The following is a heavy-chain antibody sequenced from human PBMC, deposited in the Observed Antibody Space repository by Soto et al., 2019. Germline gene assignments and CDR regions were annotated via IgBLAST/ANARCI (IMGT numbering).Heavy chain of an antibody. CDR3: AMEVQVHTPAFVY. D-gene: IGHD3-10*01. CDR1: GGTFNTYA. Sequence: QVQLVQSGAEMKKPGSSVKVSCQSSGGTFNTYAMNWVRQAPGQGPEWMGDISPMFGAANYAPKFQGRVTITVDESTGTSYMQLSSLTSEDTALYFCAMEVQVHTPAFVYWGQGTLVTVSS. CDR2: ISPMFGAA. J-gene: IGHJ4*02. V-gene: IGHV1-69*19.